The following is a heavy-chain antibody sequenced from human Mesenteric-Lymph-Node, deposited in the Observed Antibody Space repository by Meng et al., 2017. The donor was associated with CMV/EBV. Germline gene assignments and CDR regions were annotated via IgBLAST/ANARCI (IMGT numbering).Heavy chain of an antibody. D-gene: IGHD1-26*01. CDR2: IIPNSGGT. Sequence: ASVKVSCKASGHAFTDYYIHWVRQARGQGLEWLGWIIPNSGGTNYSRKFQGRVTMTSDTSISTTFMELSSLTSDDTAVYYCARVTVYSGTYYAFDVWDKGQRSPSPQ. V-gene: IGHV1-2*02. CDR3: ARVTVYSGTYYAFDV. CDR1: GHAFTDYY. J-gene: IGHJ3*01.